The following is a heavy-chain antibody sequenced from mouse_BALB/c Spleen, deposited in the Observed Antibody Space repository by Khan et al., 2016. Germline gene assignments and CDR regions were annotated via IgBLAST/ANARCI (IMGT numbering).Heavy chain of an antibody. CDR1: VDSITSGY. J-gene: IGHJ2*01. V-gene: IGHV3-8*02. D-gene: IGHD1-1*01. Sequence: EVQLQESGPSLVKPSQTLSLTCSVTVDSITSGYWHWIRKFPGNKLEYMGYINYSGSTYYNPSLKSRISITRDTSKNQYYLQLNSVTSEDTATYXGVSYLRNYFDCWGQGTTLTVSS. CDR3: VSYLRNYFDC. CDR2: INYSGST.